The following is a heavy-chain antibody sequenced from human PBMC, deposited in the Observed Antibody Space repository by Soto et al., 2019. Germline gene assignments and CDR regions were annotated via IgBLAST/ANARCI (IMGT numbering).Heavy chain of an antibody. V-gene: IGHV1-69*12. Sequence: QVQLVQSGAEVRQPASSVKVSCKTSGGTFSSYAISWVRQAPGQGLEWMGGIVPIVDTSTYAQKFQGRVTITADDSTCTVYMELSSLRSDDTAVYYCVRVVAIPGYPDNWGQGTLVTVSS. CDR1: GGTFSSYA. CDR3: VRVVAIPGYPDN. D-gene: IGHD5-12*01. CDR2: IVPIVDTS. J-gene: IGHJ4*02.